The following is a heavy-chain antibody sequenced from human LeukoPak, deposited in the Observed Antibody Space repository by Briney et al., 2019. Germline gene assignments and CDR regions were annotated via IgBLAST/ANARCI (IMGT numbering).Heavy chain of an antibody. Sequence: PGGSLRLSCAASGFIFSDYCMSWIRQAPGKGLEWVSYISSRGGTIYYVDSVKGRFTISRDNAKNSLYLQMNSLRAEDTAVYYCATESDYRVVYWGQGTLVTVSS. D-gene: IGHD4-11*01. V-gene: IGHV3-11*01. CDR3: ATESDYRVVY. CDR1: GFIFSDYC. J-gene: IGHJ4*02. CDR2: ISSRGGTI.